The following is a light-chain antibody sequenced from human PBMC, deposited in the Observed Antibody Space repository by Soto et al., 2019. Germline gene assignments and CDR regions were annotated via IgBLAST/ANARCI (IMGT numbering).Light chain of an antibody. CDR1: QSVSSSY. CDR3: QQYGSSPRT. CDR2: GAS. J-gene: IGKJ1*01. V-gene: IGKV3-20*01. Sequence: IMLTQSPGTLSLSPGERATLSFRASQSVSSSYLAWYQQKPGQAPRLLIYGASSRATGIPDRFSGSGSGTDFTLTISRLEPEDFAVYYCQQYGSSPRTFGQGTNVDIK.